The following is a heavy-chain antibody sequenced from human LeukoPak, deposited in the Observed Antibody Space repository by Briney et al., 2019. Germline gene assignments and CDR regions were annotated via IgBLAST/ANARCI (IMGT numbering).Heavy chain of an antibody. CDR3: VGVGGYDSSGFLDY. J-gene: IGHJ4*02. CDR1: GFTFSNDG. Sequence: PGGSLRLSCAASGFTFSNDGMHWVRQAPGRGLEWVALIAYDGSDKHYADSVKGRFTVSRDNSKNTLYQQMNSLRRDDTAVDYCVGVGGYDSSGFLDYWGQGTLVTVSS. CDR2: IAYDGSDK. V-gene: IGHV3-30*03. D-gene: IGHD3-22*01.